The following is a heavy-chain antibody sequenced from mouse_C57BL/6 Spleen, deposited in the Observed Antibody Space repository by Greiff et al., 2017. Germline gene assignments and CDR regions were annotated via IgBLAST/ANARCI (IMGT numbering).Heavy chain of an antibody. CDR2: INYDGSST. D-gene: IGHD4-1*01. CDR1: GFTFSDYY. V-gene: IGHV5-16*01. J-gene: IGHJ1*03. Sequence: EVKVVESEGGLVQPGSSMKLSCTASGFTFSDYYMAWVRQVPEKGLEWVANINYDGSSTYYLDSLKSRFIISRDNAKNILYLQMSSLKSEDTATYYCAREANWTYWYFDVWGTGTTVTVSA. CDR3: AREANWTYWYFDV.